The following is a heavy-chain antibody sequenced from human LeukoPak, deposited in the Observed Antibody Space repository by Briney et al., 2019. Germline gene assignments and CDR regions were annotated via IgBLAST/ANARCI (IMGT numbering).Heavy chain of an antibody. D-gene: IGHD5-18*01. V-gene: IGHV3-33*01. Sequence: PGGSLRLSCAASGFTFSNYGMHWVRQAPGKGLEWVAVIWYDGSNKYYADSVKGRFTISRDNSKNTLYLQMNSLRAEDTAVYYCARDGRGYSYGYIDYWGQGTLVTVSS. J-gene: IGHJ4*02. CDR3: ARDGRGYSYGYIDY. CDR1: GFTFSNYG. CDR2: IWYDGSNK.